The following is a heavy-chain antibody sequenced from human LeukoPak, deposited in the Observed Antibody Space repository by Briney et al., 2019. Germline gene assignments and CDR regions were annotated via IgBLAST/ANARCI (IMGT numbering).Heavy chain of an antibody. CDR3: ASVLAVAGTSLRY. V-gene: IGHV1-2*02. Sequence: GASVNVSCKASGYTFTGYYMHWVRQAPGQGLEWMGWINPNSGGTNYAQKFQGRVTMTRDTSISTAYMELSRLRSDDTAVYYCASVLAVAGTSLRYWGQGTLVTVSS. CDR2: INPNSGGT. CDR1: GYTFTGYY. J-gene: IGHJ4*02. D-gene: IGHD6-19*01.